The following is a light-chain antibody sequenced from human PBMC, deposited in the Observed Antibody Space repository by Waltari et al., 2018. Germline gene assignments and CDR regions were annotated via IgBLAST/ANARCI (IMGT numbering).Light chain of an antibody. CDR2: DVD. J-gene: IGLJ1*01. CDR1: SSDIGSYNY. CDR3: SSSRISGAPYV. V-gene: IGLV2-14*03. Sequence: QSALTQPASVSGSPGQSITISCAGTSSDIGSYNYVSCYLHPPGKAPKLILFDVDKRPPGFSARCPGYKSGNTASRTISGLQADDEADYYCSSSRISGAPYVFGTGTKVTVL.